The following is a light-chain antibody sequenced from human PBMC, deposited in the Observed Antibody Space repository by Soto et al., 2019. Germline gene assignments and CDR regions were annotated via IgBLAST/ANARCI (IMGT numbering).Light chain of an antibody. V-gene: IGKV1-5*01. CDR2: DAS. J-gene: IGKJ1*01. CDR3: QQYDTYWT. Sequence: DIQMTQSPSTLSASVGDRVTITCRASQSMTSRLAWYQQKPGKAPKLLIYDASSLESGVPSRFSGSGSGTEFTLTISSLQPDDFPTYYCQQYDTYWTFGQGTKVEIK. CDR1: QSMTSR.